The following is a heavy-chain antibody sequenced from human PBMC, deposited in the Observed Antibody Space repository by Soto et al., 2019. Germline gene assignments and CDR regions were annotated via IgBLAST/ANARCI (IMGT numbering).Heavy chain of an antibody. V-gene: IGHV4-34*01. D-gene: IGHD6-13*01. J-gene: IGHJ4*02. CDR3: ARGAKRAAAYSY. CDR2: INHSGST. Sequence: SETLSLTCAVYGGSFSGYYWSWIRQPPGKGLEWIGEINHSGSTNYNPSLKSRVTISVDTSKNQFSLKLSSVTAADTAVYYCARGAKRAAAYSYWGQGTLVTVSS. CDR1: GGSFSGYY.